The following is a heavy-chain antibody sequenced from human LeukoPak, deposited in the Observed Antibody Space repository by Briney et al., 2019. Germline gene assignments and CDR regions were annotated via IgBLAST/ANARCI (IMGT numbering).Heavy chain of an antibody. V-gene: IGHV1-46*01. D-gene: IGHD3-22*01. CDR2: ISPSGGST. J-gene: IGHJ4*02. CDR1: GYTFTSYY. CDR3: ARGGYDSSGYYSKSAYFDY. Sequence: GASVKVSCKASGYTFTSYYMHWVRQAPGQGLEWMGIISPSGGSTSYAQKFQGRVTMTRDTSTSTVYMELSSLRSEDTAVYYCARGGYDSSGYYSKSAYFDYWGQGTLVTVSS.